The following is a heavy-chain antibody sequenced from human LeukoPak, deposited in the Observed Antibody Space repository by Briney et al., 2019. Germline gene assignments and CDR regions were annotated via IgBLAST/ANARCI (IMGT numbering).Heavy chain of an antibody. Sequence: GESLKISCKASGYSFTSYWIGWVRQMPGKGLEWMGIIDPSDSETRYTPSFQGQVTISADKSLSTAYLQWNSLKASDTAMYYCARCGSGSYPFDPWGQGTLVTVSS. V-gene: IGHV5-51*01. CDR3: ARCGSGSYPFDP. D-gene: IGHD3-10*01. CDR2: IDPSDSET. J-gene: IGHJ5*02. CDR1: GYSFTSYW.